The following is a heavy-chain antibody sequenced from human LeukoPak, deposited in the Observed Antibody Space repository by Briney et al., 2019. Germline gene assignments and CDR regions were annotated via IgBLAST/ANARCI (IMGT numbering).Heavy chain of an antibody. CDR2: IHSSSSTI. Sequence: PGGSLRLSYAASGFIFSYYSMNWVRQAPGKGLEWISYIHSSSSTIYYADSVKGRFTISRDNAKNSLYLQMNSLRAEDTAVYYCARELGYYDSSGYSQGFDYWGQGTLVTVSS. D-gene: IGHD3-22*01. CDR3: ARELGYYDSSGYSQGFDY. J-gene: IGHJ4*02. V-gene: IGHV3-48*01. CDR1: GFIFSYYS.